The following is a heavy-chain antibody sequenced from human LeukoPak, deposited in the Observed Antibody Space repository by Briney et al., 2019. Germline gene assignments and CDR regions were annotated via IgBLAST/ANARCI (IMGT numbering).Heavy chain of an antibody. CDR1: GFTFSSYS. D-gene: IGHD2-15*01. CDR3: ARDKNKGYCSGGSCYSEVCFDY. CDR2: ISSSSSTI. Sequence: PGGSLRLSCAPSGFTFSSYSTNWVRQAPGKGLEWVSYISSSSSTIYYTDSVKGRFTITRDNAKNSMYLQMNSLRAEDTAVYDCARDKNKGYCSGGSCYSEVCFDYWGQGTLVTVSS. V-gene: IGHV3-48*01. J-gene: IGHJ4*02.